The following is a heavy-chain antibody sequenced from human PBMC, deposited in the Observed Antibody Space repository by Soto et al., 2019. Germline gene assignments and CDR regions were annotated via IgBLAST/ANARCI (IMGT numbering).Heavy chain of an antibody. Sequence: VQLVQSGAEVKKPGSSVKVSCKASGGTFSSYTISWVRQAPGQGLEWMGRIIPILGIANYAQKFQGRVTITADKSTSTAYMELCSLRSEDTAVYYCAREGGTAMETVDYWGQGTLVTVSS. D-gene: IGHD5-18*01. CDR3: AREGGTAMETVDY. J-gene: IGHJ4*02. CDR1: GGTFSSYT. V-gene: IGHV1-69*08. CDR2: IIPILGIA.